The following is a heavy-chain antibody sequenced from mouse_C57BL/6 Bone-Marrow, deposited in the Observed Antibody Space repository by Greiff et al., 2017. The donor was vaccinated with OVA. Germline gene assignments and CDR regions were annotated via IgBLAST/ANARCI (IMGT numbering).Heavy chain of an antibody. J-gene: IGHJ4*01. Sequence: QVQLQQSGAELVRPGTSVKMSCKASGYTFTNYWIGWAKQRPGHGLEWIGDIYPGGGYPNYHEKFKGKATLTADKSSSTAYMQFSSLTSEDSAIYYCARRALKSCAMDYWGQGTSVTVSS. CDR1: GYTFTNYW. CDR3: ARRALKSCAMDY. V-gene: IGHV1-63*01. CDR2: IYPGGGYP. D-gene: IGHD1-3*01.